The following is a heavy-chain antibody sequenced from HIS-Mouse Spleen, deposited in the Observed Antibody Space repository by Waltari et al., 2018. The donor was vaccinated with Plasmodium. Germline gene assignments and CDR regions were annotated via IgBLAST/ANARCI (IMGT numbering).Heavy chain of an antibody. J-gene: IGHJ3*02. V-gene: IGHV1-2*02. CDR3: ARDPKQLGSAFDI. CDR2: INPNSGGT. D-gene: IGHD7-27*01. CDR1: GYTFTGYF. Sequence: QVQLVQSGAEVKKPGASVKVSCKASGYTFTGYFMHWVRQAPGKGLEWMGLINPNSGGTNYAQRFQGRGTMTRDTSISTAYMELSMLRSDDTAVYYCARDPKQLGSAFDIWGQGTMVTVSS.